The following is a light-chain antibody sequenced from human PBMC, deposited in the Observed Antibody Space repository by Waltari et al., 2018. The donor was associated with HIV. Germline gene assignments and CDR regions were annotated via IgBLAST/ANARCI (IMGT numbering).Light chain of an antibody. CDR1: SSDVGATTY. J-gene: IGLJ1*01. CDR3: SSYTSSSTHV. Sequence: QSALTHPASGSGSPGKSLTIPSTGTSSDVGATTYFSWYQQYPGKVPKLMIYDVSNRPSGVSKRFSGSKSGNTASLTISGLQAEDEADCYCSSYTSSSTHVFGTGTKVTVL. V-gene: IGLV2-14*03. CDR2: DVS.